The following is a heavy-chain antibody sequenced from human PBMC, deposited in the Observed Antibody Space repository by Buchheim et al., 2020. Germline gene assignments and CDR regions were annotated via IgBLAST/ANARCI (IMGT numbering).Heavy chain of an antibody. Sequence: QVQLVESGGGVVQPGRSLRLSCAASGFTFSSYAMHWVRQAPGKGLEWVAVISYDGSNKYYADSVKGRFTISRDSSKNTLYLQMNSLRAEDTAVYYCARDGDYYDSSGYYDYWGQGTL. CDR2: ISYDGSNK. D-gene: IGHD3-22*01. CDR1: GFTFSSYA. J-gene: IGHJ4*02. V-gene: IGHV3-30*04. CDR3: ARDGDYYDSSGYYDY.